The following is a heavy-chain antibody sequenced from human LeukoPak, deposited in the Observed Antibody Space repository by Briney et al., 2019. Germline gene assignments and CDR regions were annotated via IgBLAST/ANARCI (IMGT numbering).Heavy chain of an antibody. V-gene: IGHV3-23*01. J-gene: IGHJ4*02. D-gene: IGHD6-19*01. CDR3: AKVKAVADHYFDY. Sequence: GGSLRLSCAASGFTFSSYAMSWVRQAPGKGLDWVSGISGSDGSTYYADSVKGRFTISRDNSKNTLYLQMNSLRAGDTAVYYCAKVKAVADHYFDYWGQGTLVTVSS. CDR1: GFTFSSYA. CDR2: ISGSDGST.